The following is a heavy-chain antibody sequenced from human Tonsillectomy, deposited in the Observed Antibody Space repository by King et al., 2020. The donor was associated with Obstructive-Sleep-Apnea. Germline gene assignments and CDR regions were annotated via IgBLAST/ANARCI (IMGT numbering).Heavy chain of an antibody. CDR1: GDSISNYY. CDR3: ARQRGVEDSGDYGDYFDY. V-gene: IGHV4-59*08. D-gene: IGHD4-17*01. Sequence: VQLQESGPGLVKPSETLSLTCTVSGDSISNYYWSWIRQPPGKGLEWIGYMYYSGNTNYSPSLKSRVTISVETSKIQFSLRLPSVTAADTAVYYCARQRGVEDSGDYGDYFDYWGQGTLVTVSS. CDR2: MYYSGNT. J-gene: IGHJ4*02.